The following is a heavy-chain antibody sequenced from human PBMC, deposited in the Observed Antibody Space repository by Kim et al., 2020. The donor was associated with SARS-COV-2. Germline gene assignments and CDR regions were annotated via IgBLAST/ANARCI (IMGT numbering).Heavy chain of an antibody. CDR2: IYYSGST. CDR1: GGSISSYY. D-gene: IGHD6-19*01. J-gene: IGHJ4*02. CDR3: ARRSWDSSGWRFDY. Sequence: SETLSLTCTVSGGSISSYYWSWIRQPPGKGLEWIGYIYYSGSTNYNPSLKSRVTISVDTSKNQFSLKLSSVTAADTAVYYCARRSWDSSGWRFDYWGQGT. V-gene: IGHV4-59*08.